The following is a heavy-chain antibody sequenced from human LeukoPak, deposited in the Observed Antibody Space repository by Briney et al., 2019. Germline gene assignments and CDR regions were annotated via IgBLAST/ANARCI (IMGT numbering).Heavy chain of an antibody. CDR1: GGTFSCYA. V-gene: IGHV1-69*13. CDR3: ARAQTRYFDWLPYYYYGMDV. J-gene: IGHJ6*02. D-gene: IGHD3-9*01. CDR2: IIPIFGTA. Sequence: SVKVSCKASGGTFSCYAISWVRQAPGQGLEWMGGIIPIFGTANYAQKFQGRVTITADESTSTAYMELSSLRSEDTAVYYCARAQTRYFDWLPYYYYGMDVWGQGTTVTVSS.